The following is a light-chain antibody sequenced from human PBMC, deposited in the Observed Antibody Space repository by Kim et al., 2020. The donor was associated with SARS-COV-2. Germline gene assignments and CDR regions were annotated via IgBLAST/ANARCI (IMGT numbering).Light chain of an antibody. CDR3: ISFTASGTWV. Sequence: QSALTQPASVSGSPGQSITISCTGTSSDVGRFDYVSWFQQLPGRTPKVMIFDVTERPSGVSNRFSGSKSGNTASLTISGLQADDEADYYFISFTASGTWVFRGGTKVTVL. J-gene: IGLJ3*02. CDR1: SSDVGRFDY. V-gene: IGLV2-14*03. CDR2: DVT.